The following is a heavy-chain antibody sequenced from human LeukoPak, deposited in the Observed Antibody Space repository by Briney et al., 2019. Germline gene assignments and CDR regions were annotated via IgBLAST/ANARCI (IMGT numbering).Heavy chain of an antibody. D-gene: IGHD1-26*01. CDR3: ARSIVGATQDDY. V-gene: IGHV1-2*06. Sequence: ASVKVSCKASGYTFTGYYMHWVRQAPGQGLEWMGRINPNSGGTNYAQKFKGRVTMTRDKSISTAYMELSRLRSDDTAVYYCARSIVGATQDDYWGQGTLVTVSS. J-gene: IGHJ4*02. CDR1: GYTFTGYY. CDR2: INPNSGGT.